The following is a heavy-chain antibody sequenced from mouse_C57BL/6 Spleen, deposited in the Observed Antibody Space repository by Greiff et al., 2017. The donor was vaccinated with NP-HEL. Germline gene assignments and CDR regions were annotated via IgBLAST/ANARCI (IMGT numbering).Heavy chain of an antibody. J-gene: IGHJ1*03. D-gene: IGHD2-1*01. CDR3: ARSGGNYVYFDV. CDR2: IDPSDSYT. V-gene: IGHV1-50*01. CDR1: GYTFTSYW. Sequence: QVQLQQSGAELVKPGASVKLSCKASGYTFTSYWMQWVKQRPGQGLEWIGEIDPSDSYTNYNQKFKGKATLTVDTSSSTAYMQLSSLTSEDSAVYYCARSGGNYVYFDVWGTGTTVTVSS.